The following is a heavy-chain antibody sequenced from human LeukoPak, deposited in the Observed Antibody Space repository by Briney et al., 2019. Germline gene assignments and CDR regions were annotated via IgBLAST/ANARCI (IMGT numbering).Heavy chain of an antibody. D-gene: IGHD2-15*01. CDR3: ARAGCSGGSCYKSRGAFDI. J-gene: IGHJ3*02. CDR1: GGSISSSNYY. CDR2: VYYSGST. V-gene: IGHV4-39*07. Sequence: SETLSLTCSVSGGSISSSNYYWGWIRQPPGKGLEWIGNVYYSGSTYYNPSLKSRVTISVDTSKNQFSLKLSSVTAADTAVYYCARAGCSGGSCYKSRGAFDIWGQGTMVTVSS.